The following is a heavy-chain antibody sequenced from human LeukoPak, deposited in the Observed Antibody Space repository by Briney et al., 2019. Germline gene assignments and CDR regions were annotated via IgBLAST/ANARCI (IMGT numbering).Heavy chain of an antibody. V-gene: IGHV1-69*04. J-gene: IGHJ4*02. CDR3: VTIDFFGSGSQLDY. CDR1: GGTFNNYG. CDR2: ILPTVDIT. D-gene: IGHD3-10*01. Sequence: GASVSVSCKASGGTFNNYGIGWVRQAPGQGREWMGRILPTVDITNYAQKFQGRLSITADTSTSTAYVELRSLRSEDTAVYFCVTIDFFGSGSQLDYWGQGALVTVSS.